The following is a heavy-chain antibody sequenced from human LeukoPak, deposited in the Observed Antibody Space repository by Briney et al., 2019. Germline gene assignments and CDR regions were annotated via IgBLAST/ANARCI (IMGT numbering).Heavy chain of an antibody. CDR1: GGSISNYY. CDR3: ARLDAAAGRYLQFFY. V-gene: IGHV4-59*08. D-gene: IGHD5-24*01. CDR2: IHDSGST. J-gene: IGHJ4*02. Sequence: SETLSLTCTVSGGSISNYYWSWIRQSPEKGLEWIGYIHDSGSTNYNPSLKSRVTISVDTSKKQFSLKLSSVTAADTAVYYCARLDAAAGRYLQFFYWGQGTLVTVSS.